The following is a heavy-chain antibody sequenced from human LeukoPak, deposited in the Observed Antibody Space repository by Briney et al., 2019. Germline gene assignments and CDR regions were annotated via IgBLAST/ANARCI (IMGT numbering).Heavy chain of an antibody. CDR1: GFTFSSYG. J-gene: IGHJ4*02. V-gene: IGHV3-30*02. D-gene: IGHD3-3*01. CDR3: AKEQSVTIFGVVTWGYFDY. CDR2: IRYDGSNK. Sequence: GGSLRLSCAASGFTFSSYGMHWVRQAPGKRLEWVAFIRYDGSNKYYADSVKGRFTISRDNAKNSLYLQMNSLRAEDTAVYYCAKEQSVTIFGVVTWGYFDYWGQGTLVTVSS.